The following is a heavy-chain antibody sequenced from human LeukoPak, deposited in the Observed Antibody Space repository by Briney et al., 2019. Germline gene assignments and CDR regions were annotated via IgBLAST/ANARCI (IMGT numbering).Heavy chain of an antibody. CDR2: ISSSSSTI. CDR1: GFTFSSDS. D-gene: IGHD3-10*01. CDR3: ARANSLMVRGVISYFDS. Sequence: PGRSLRLSCAASGFTFSSDSMNWVRQAPGKGLEWVSYISSSSSTIYYADPVKGRFTNSRDNARNSLYLQMNSLRDEDTAVYFCARANSLMVRGVISYFDSWGQGTLVTVSS. J-gene: IGHJ4*02. V-gene: IGHV3-48*02.